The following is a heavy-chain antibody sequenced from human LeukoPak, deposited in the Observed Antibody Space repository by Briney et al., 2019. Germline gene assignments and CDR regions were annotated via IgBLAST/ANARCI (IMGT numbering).Heavy chain of an antibody. J-gene: IGHJ4*02. CDR1: GGSISSGSYY. V-gene: IGHV4-61*02. D-gene: IGHD2-15*01. Sequence: PSETLSLTCTVSGGSISSGSYYWSWIRQPAGKGLEWIGRIYTSGSTNYNPSLKSRVTISVDTSKNQFSLKLSSVTAADTAVYYCARIDLLQDFDYWGQGTLVTVSS. CDR3: ARIDLLQDFDY. CDR2: IYTSGST.